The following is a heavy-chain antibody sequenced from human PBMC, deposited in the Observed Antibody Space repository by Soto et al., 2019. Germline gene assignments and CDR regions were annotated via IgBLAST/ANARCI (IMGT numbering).Heavy chain of an antibody. Sequence: ASVKVSCQASGSTFTSYAMHWVRQAPGQRLEWMGWINAGNGNTKYSQKFQGRVTITRDTSASTAYMELSSLRSEDTAVYYCAREMALWFGKPDYYYYMDVWGKGTTVTVSS. J-gene: IGHJ6*03. D-gene: IGHD3-10*01. CDR1: GSTFTSYA. CDR3: AREMALWFGKPDYYYYMDV. V-gene: IGHV1-3*01. CDR2: INAGNGNT.